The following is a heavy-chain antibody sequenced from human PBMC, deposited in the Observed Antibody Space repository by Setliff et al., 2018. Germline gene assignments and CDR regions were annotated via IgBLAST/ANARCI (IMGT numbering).Heavy chain of an antibody. Sequence: GGSLRLSCAASGYTVSSNYMTWVRQAPGKGLEWVSLIYSDGSAYYADSVKGRLTISRDNAKNSLYLQMNSLRAEDTAVYYCARDRAWFDPWGQGTLVTVSS. CDR3: ARDRAWFDP. J-gene: IGHJ5*02. CDR1: GYTVSSNY. V-gene: IGHV3-66*01. CDR2: IYSDGSA.